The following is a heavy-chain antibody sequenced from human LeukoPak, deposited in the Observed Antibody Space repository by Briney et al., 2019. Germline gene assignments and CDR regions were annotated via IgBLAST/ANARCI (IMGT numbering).Heavy chain of an antibody. D-gene: IGHD2-2*01. CDR3: AKAARPTN. V-gene: IGHV3-7*01. Sequence: GGSLRLSCAASGFISSDTWMTWVRQAPGKGLAWVASISQDGSEKYYLDSVKGRFTISRDNAKNSLYLQMNSLRAEDTAIYYCAKAARPTNWGQGTLVTVSS. CDR2: ISQDGSEK. J-gene: IGHJ4*02. CDR1: GFISSDTW.